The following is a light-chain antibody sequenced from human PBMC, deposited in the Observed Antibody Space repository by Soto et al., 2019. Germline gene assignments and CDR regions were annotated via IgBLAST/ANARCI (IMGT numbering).Light chain of an antibody. CDR3: QSYDSSLSGYV. CDR2: ANS. CDR1: SSNIGAVYD. V-gene: IGLV1-40*01. J-gene: IGLJ1*01. Sequence: QSVLTQTPSVSGSPGQSVTISCTWISSNIGAVYDVHWYQQLPGTAPKLLIYANSIRPSGVPDRFSGSKSGTSASLAITGLQAEDEADYYCQSYDSSLSGYVFGTGTRSPS.